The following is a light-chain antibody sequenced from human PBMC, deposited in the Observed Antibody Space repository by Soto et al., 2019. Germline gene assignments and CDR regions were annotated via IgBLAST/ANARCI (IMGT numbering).Light chain of an antibody. J-gene: IGLJ1*01. V-gene: IGLV2-14*03. CDR1: SSDVGAYNY. CDR3: SSWTSGATYV. Sequence: QSVLTQPASVSGSPGQSITISCAGTSSDVGAYNYVSWYQHHPGKAPKLMIYDVNNRPSGDSNRFSGSKSGNTASLTISGLQAEDEVDYYCSSWTSGATYVFGSGTKVTV. CDR2: DVN.